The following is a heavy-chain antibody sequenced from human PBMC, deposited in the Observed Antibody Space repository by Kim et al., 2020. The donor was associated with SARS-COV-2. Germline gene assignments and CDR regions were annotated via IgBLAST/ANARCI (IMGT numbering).Heavy chain of an antibody. V-gene: IGHV3-73*01. Sequence: GGSLRLSCAASGFTFGGSAVHWVRQATGKGLEWVGRIRNEANSYSAEYAASVKGRFSNSRADQKHKPLLQMNRPKTKDTSVYVCTSSTSYDYYVNDAWG. D-gene: IGHD3-16*01. J-gene: IGHJ5*01. CDR3: TSSTSYDYYVNDA. CDR2: IRNEANSYSA. CDR1: GFTFGGSA.